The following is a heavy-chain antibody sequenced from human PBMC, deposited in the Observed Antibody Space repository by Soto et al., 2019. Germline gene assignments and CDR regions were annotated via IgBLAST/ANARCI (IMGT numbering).Heavy chain of an antibody. V-gene: IGHV3-74*01. CDR1: GFTFSSYW. Sequence: EVQLVESGGGLVQPGGSLRLSCTASGFTFSSYWMHWVRQAPGKGLVWVSRIKYDGSSTSYADSVKGRFTISRDNAKNTVHLQMNSLRAEDTAVYYCARGIKNYYGVDVWGPGTTVPVSS. CDR3: ARGIKNYYGVDV. J-gene: IGHJ6*02. CDR2: IKYDGSST. D-gene: IGHD2-15*01.